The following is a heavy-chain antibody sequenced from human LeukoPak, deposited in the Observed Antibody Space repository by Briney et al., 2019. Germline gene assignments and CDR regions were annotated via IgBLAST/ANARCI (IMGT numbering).Heavy chain of an antibody. Sequence: PSQTLSLTCAISGDSVSSNSAAWSWIRQSPSRGLEWLGRTYYRSKWYNDYAVSVKSRITINPDTSKNQFSLQLNSVTPEDTAVYYCARDEWLVRGGGFDYWGQGTLVTVSS. CDR3: ARDEWLVRGGGFDY. CDR1: GDSVSSNSAA. V-gene: IGHV6-1*01. D-gene: IGHD6-19*01. J-gene: IGHJ4*02. CDR2: TYYRSKWYN.